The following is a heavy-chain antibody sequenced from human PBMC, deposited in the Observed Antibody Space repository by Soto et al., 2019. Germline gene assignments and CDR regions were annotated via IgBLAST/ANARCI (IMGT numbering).Heavy chain of an antibody. V-gene: IGHV1-69*13. Sequence: SVKVSCKASGGTFSSYAISWVRQAPGQGLEWMGGIIPIFGTANYAQKFRGRVTITADESTSTAYMELSSLRSEDTAVYYCARTYYYDSSGYTSFDIWGQGTMVTVSS. CDR1: GGTFSSYA. CDR2: IIPIFGTA. D-gene: IGHD3-22*01. CDR3: ARTYYYDSSGYTSFDI. J-gene: IGHJ3*02.